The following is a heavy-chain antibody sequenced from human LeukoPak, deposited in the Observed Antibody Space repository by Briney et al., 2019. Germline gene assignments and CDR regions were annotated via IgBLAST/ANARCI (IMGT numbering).Heavy chain of an antibody. D-gene: IGHD5-24*01. J-gene: IGHJ4*02. CDR3: AKVQEMGTILPPLQY. CDR1: GFTFSSYA. CDR2: ISGSGGTT. Sequence: PGGSLRLSCAASGFTFSSYAMSWVRQAPGKGLEWVSAISGSGGTTFYADSVKGRFTISRDNSKNTLYLQVNSLRAADTAVYYCAKVQEMGTILPPLQYWGQGTLVTVSS. V-gene: IGHV3-23*01.